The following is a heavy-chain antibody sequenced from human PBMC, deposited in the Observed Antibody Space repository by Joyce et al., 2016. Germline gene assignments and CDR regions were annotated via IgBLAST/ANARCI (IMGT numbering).Heavy chain of an antibody. J-gene: IGHJ5*02. D-gene: IGHD1-20*01. V-gene: IGHV5-10-1*01. CDR1: GYSFTSYW. Sequence: EVQLVQSGAEVKQPGESLRISWKGSGYSFTSYWISWVRQMPGKGLEWMGRIDPSDSYTNYSPSFQGHVTISADKSISTAYLQWSSLKASDTAMYYCARREYNWNGYNWFDPWGQGTLVTVSS. CDR3: ARREYNWNGYNWFDP. CDR2: IDPSDSYT.